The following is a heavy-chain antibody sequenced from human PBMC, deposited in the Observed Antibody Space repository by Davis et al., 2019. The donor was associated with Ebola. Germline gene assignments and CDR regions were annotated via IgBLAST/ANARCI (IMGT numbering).Heavy chain of an antibody. D-gene: IGHD1-26*01. J-gene: IGHJ4*02. CDR2: INPNSGGT. CDR1: GYTLTELS. CDR3: ARTRIVGATIDY. V-gene: IGHV1-2*02. Sequence: ASVKVSCKVSGYTLTELSRHWVRQAPGQGLEWMGWINPNSGGTNYAQKFQGRVTMTRDTSISTAYMELSRLRSDDTAVYYCARTRIVGATIDYWGQGTLVTVSS.